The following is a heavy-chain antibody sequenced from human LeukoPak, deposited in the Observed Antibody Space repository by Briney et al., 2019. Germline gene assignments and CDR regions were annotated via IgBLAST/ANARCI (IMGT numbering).Heavy chain of an antibody. D-gene: IGHD6-19*01. V-gene: IGHV1-2*02. J-gene: IGHJ4*02. CDR2: INPNSGGA. CDR3: ARYSSGWYKDY. Sequence: APVKVSCKASGYTFTGYYMHWVRQAPGQGLEWMGWINPNSGGANYAQKFQGRVTMTRDTSISTAYMELSRLRSDDTAVYYCARYSSGWYKDYWGQGTLVTVSS. CDR1: GYTFTGYY.